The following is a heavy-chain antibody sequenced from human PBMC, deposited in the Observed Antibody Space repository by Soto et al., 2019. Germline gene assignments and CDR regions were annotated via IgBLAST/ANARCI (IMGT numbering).Heavy chain of an antibody. V-gene: IGHV3-13*01. Sequence: LRLSCAAFGFTSSSYDRHWVRHVTGKGLEWVSSMGGAGAREYAGSVRSRFTISRDNAKNSLYLQMDSLRAGDTAVYYCTRATFGVGMDLWGQGTPVTVSS. CDR3: TRATFGVGMDL. CDR1: GFTSSSYD. D-gene: IGHD3-10*01. J-gene: IGHJ6*02. CDR2: MGGAGAR.